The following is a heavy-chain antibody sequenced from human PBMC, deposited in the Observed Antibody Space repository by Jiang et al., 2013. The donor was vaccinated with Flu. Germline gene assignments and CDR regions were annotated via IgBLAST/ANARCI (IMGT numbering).Heavy chain of an antibody. CDR1: GFTFSSYA. J-gene: IGHJ4*02. V-gene: IGHV3-23*01. CDR3: TKERDRRGYYDY. CDR2: IDGGNT. Sequence: SGGALVQPGGSLRLSCAASGFTFSSYAMTWVRQPPGKGLEWVSAIDGGNTYYADSVKGRFTISRDNSKNTLYLQMSSLRAEDTALYYCTKERDRRGYYDYWGQGTLVAVSS. D-gene: IGHD3-16*02.